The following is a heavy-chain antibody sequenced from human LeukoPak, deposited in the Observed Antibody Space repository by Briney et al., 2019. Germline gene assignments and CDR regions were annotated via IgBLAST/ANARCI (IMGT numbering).Heavy chain of an antibody. D-gene: IGHD3-10*01. Sequence: GGSLRLSCAASGFTFSGSTMHWVRQASGTGLEWVGRIRSKANSYATAYAASVKGRFTISRDDSKNTAYLQMNSLKTEDTAVYYCFCGVGGAMVRGLIINYWGQGTLVTVSS. J-gene: IGHJ4*02. CDR3: FCGVGGAMVRGLIINY. V-gene: IGHV3-73*01. CDR2: IRSKANSYAT. CDR1: GFTFSGST.